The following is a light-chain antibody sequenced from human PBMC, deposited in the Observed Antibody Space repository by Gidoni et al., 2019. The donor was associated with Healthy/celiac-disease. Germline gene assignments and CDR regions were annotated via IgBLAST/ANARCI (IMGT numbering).Light chain of an antibody. CDR3: QSADSSGTYVV. Sequence: SYELTQPTSVSVSPGQTARITCAGDALPKQYASWYQQKPGQAPVLVIYKDSGRPSGIPERFSGSSSGTTVTLTISGVQAEDEADYYCQSADSSGTYVVFGGGTKLTVL. J-gene: IGLJ2*01. V-gene: IGLV3-25*03. CDR2: KDS. CDR1: ALPKQY.